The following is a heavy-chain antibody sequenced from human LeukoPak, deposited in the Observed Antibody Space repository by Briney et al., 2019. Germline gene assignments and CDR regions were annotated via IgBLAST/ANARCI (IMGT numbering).Heavy chain of an antibody. CDR3: AKAGGITIIVVVITS. CDR2: ISYDGSNK. Sequence: PGGSLRLSCAASGFTFSSYAMHWVRQAPGKGLEWVAVISYDGSNKYYADSVKGRFTISRDNSKNTLYLQMSSLRAEDTAVYYCAKAGGITIIVVVITSWGQGTLVTVSS. CDR1: GFTFSSYA. V-gene: IGHV3-30-3*01. D-gene: IGHD3-22*01. J-gene: IGHJ4*02.